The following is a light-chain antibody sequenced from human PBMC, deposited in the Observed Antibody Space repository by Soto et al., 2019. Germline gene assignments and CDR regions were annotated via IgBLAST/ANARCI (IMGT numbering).Light chain of an antibody. J-gene: IGKJ4*01. CDR2: GAS. CDR3: QQYNNSPQIT. CDR1: QSVSSN. V-gene: IGKV3-15*01. Sequence: EIVMTQSPATLSVSAGVRATLSCRARQSVSSNLAWYQQKPGQAPRLLIYGASTRATGIPARFSGSGSGTEFTLTVSSLQSEDFAVYYCQQYNNSPQITFGGGTKVEIK.